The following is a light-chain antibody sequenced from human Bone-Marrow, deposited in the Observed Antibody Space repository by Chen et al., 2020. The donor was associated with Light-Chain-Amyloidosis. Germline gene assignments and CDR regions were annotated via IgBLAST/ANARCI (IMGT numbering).Light chain of an antibody. CDR2: DDS. CDR1: NIGSTS. V-gene: IGLV3-21*02. Sequence: SYVLTQPSSVSVAPGQTATIACGGNNIGSTSVHWYQQTPGQAPLLVVYDDSDRPSGIPERLSGSNSGNTATLTISRVEAGDEADYYCQVWDRSSDSPVFGVGTKLTVL. J-gene: IGLJ3*02. CDR3: QVWDRSSDSPV.